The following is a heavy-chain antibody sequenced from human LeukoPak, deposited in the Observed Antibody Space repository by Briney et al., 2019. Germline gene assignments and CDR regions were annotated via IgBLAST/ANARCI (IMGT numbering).Heavy chain of an antibody. CDR2: ISWNSGTI. CDR1: GFTFEDYA. V-gene: IGHV3-9*03. CDR3: AKDKYSSNWYYFDS. D-gene: IGHD6-13*01. J-gene: IGHJ4*02. Sequence: GGSLRLSCAASGFTFEDYAMHWVRQAPGKGLEWVSGISWNSGTIDYAESVKGRFTISRDNAKNSLYLQMNSLRAEDMALYYCAKDKYSSNWYYFDSWGQGTLVTVSS.